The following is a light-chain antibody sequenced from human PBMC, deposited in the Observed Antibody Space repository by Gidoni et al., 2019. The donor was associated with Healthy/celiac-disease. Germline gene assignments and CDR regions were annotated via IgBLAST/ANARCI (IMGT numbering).Light chain of an antibody. CDR1: SSDVGGYNY. CDR3: SSYAGSNNLV. CDR2: EVS. J-gene: IGLJ3*02. V-gene: IGLV2-8*01. Sequence: QSPLTQPPSASGSPGQSVTISCTGTSSDVGGYNYFSWYQQHPGKAPKLMIYEVSKRPSGVPDRFFGSKSGNTASLTVSGLQAEDEADYYCSSYAGSNNLVFGGGTKLTVL.